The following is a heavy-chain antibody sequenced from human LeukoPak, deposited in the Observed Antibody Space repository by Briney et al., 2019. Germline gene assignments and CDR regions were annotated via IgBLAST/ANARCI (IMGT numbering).Heavy chain of an antibody. CDR2: ISSSGSTI. V-gene: IGHV3-48*03. J-gene: IGHJ4*02. CDR1: GFTFSSYE. Sequence: PGGSLRLSCAASGFTFSSYEMNWVRQAPGKGLEWVSYISSSGSTIYHADSVKGRFTISRDNAKNSLYLQMNSLRAEDTAVYYCARDHPSDILTGYYSFDYWGQGTLVTVSS. D-gene: IGHD3-9*01. CDR3: ARDHPSDILTGYYSFDY.